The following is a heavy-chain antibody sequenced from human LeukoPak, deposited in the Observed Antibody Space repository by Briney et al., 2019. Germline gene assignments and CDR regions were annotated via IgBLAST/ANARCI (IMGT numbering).Heavy chain of an antibody. CDR2: IRYDGGNK. CDR1: GFTLSSYG. D-gene: IGHD1-26*01. J-gene: IGHJ4*02. Sequence: GGSLRLSCAASGFTLSSYGMHWVRQAPGKGLEWVAFIRYDGGNKYYADSVKGRFTISRDNSKNTLYLQMNSLRAEDTAVYYCAKLGGSDFDYWGQGTLVTVSS. CDR3: AKLGGSDFDY. V-gene: IGHV3-30*02.